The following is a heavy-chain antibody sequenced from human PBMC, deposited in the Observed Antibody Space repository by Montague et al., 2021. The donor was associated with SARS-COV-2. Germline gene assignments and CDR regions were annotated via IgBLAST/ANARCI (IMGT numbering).Heavy chain of an antibody. CDR1: DDSISSYS. J-gene: IGHJ4*02. V-gene: IGHV4-4*07. CDR3: AGEVVTFDSWSNSFRADYFDL. Sequence: SETLSLTCTVSDDSISSYSWSWMRRPPGKGLEWIGRIYYSASANINSSPFLRSRVTMSIGTSQKQFSLHLVSVTAADMAVYYCAGEVVTFDSWSNSFRADYFDLWGQGTLVTVSS. D-gene: IGHD3-3*01. CDR2: IYYSASA.